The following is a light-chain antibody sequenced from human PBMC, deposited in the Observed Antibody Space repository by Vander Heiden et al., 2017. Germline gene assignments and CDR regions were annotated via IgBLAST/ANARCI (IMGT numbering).Light chain of an antibody. V-gene: IGKV3-20*01. CDR3: LQYGSSPLT. J-gene: IGKJ4*01. CDR2: GAS. CDR1: QSVSSSY. Sequence: EIVLTQSPGTLSLSPGDRATLSCRASQSVSSSYLAWYQQKPGQAPRLLIYGASSRATGIPDRFSGSGSGTDFTLTISRLEPEDFAVYYCLQYGSSPLTFGAGTKVEIK.